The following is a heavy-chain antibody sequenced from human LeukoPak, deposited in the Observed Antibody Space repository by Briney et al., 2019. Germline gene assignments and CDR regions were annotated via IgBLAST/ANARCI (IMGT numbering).Heavy chain of an antibody. V-gene: IGHV3-53*01. CDR3: AKDRGYSYGLFDY. Sequence: GGSLRLSCAASGFTVNSNYMSWVRQAPGKGLEWVSVIYSAGSTDYADSVKGRFTISRDNSKNTLYLQMNSLRAEDTAVYYCAKDRGYSYGLFDYWGQGTLVTVSS. CDR2: IYSAGST. CDR1: GFTVNSNY. J-gene: IGHJ4*02. D-gene: IGHD5-18*01.